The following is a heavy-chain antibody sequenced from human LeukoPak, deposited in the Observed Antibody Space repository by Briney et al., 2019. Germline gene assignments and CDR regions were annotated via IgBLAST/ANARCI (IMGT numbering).Heavy chain of an antibody. CDR1: GGSISSYY. D-gene: IGHD2/OR15-2a*01. CDR2: ISDIGSI. V-gene: IGHV4-59*08. Sequence: SETLSLTCTVSGGSISSYYWSWIRQPPGKGLEWIAYISDIGSINYNPSLKSRVTISLDTSKNQFSLKLGSVTAADTAVYYCAGHHPRNTVDFWGQGTLVTVSS. CDR3: AGHHPRNTVDF. J-gene: IGHJ4*02.